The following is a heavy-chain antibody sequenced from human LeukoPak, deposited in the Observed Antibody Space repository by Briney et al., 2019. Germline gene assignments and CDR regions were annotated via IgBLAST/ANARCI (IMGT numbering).Heavy chain of an antibody. CDR2: ISGSGGST. Sequence: GGSLRLSCAASGFTFSSYGMSWVRQAPGKGLEWVSAISGSGGSTYYADSVKGRFTISRDNSKSTLYLQMNSLRAEDTAVYYCAKDITMIVVPLNWFDPWGQGTLVTVSS. V-gene: IGHV3-23*01. D-gene: IGHD3-22*01. J-gene: IGHJ5*02. CDR1: GFTFSSYG. CDR3: AKDITMIVVPLNWFDP.